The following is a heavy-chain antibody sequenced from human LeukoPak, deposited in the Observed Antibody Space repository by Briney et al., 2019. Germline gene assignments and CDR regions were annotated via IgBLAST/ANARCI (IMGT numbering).Heavy chain of an antibody. CDR2: IYSSGST. Sequence: SETLSLTCAVYGGSFSGYYWSWIRQSPEKGLEWIGYIYSSGSTNYNPSLKSRVTMSVDTSKNQLSLKVSSVTAADTAVYYCARVFDSGSQAYFYYMDVWGKGTTVIISS. CDR3: ARVFDSGSQAYFYYMDV. CDR1: GGSFSGYY. J-gene: IGHJ6*03. D-gene: IGHD3-10*01. V-gene: IGHV4-59*01.